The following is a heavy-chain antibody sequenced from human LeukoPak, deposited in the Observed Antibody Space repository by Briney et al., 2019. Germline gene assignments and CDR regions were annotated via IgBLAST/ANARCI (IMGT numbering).Heavy chain of an antibody. J-gene: IGHJ3*02. CDR3: AAWFDAFDI. V-gene: IGHV4-59*01. CDR2: INYSGST. Sequence: SEPLSLTCTVWSAFLRIYDWKWIRQPPGEGLEWIGNINYSGSTNYSPSIKSPVTISVDTSMNQFSVKLTSVTAADTAVYYCAAWFDAFDIWGQGTMVTVSS. D-gene: IGHD3-10*01. CDR1: SAFLRIYD.